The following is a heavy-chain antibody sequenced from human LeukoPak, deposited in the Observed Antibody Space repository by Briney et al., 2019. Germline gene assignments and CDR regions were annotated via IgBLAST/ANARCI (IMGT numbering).Heavy chain of an antibody. D-gene: IGHD3-10*01. CDR1: GGSFSDYY. Sequence: SETLSLTCAVYGGSFSDYYWSWIRQSPGKGLEWIGSGYYSGRTDYNPSLKSRVTISLDMSKNQFSLKLTSMTAADTAVYYCARYHSRSHEGWIDPWGQGALVTVSS. CDR3: ARYHSRSHEGWIDP. V-gene: IGHV4-34*01. CDR2: GYYSGRT. J-gene: IGHJ5*02.